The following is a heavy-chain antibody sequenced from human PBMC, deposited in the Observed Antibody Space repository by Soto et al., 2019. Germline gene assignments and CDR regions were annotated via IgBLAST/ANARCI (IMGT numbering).Heavy chain of an antibody. D-gene: IGHD3-3*01. CDR3: ACSYDFWSGRAFYYYYMDV. Sequence: ASVKVSCKVSGYTLTELSMHWVRQAPGKGLEWMGSIIPDVGIAIYAQKFQGRVTITADKSTSTAYMELSSLRSEDTAVYYCACSYDFWSGRAFYYYYMDVWGKGTTVTVSS. V-gene: IGHV1-24*01. J-gene: IGHJ6*03. CDR1: GYTLTELS. CDR2: IIPDVGIA.